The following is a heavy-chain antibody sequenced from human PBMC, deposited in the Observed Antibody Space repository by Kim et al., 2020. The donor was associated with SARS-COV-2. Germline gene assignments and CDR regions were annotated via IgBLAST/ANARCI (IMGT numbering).Heavy chain of an antibody. D-gene: IGHD3-3*01. CDR3: ARDRIQGLDYDFWSGYYTGQIEGRYFDY. V-gene: IGHV3-48*03. CDR1: GFTFSSYE. Sequence: GGSLRLSCAASGFTFSSYEMNWVRQAPGKGLEWVSYISSSDTIYYADSVKGRFTISRDNAKNSLYLQMNSLRAEDTAVYYCARDRIQGLDYDFWSGYYTGQIEGRYFDYWGQGTLVTVSS. CDR2: ISSSDTI. J-gene: IGHJ4*02.